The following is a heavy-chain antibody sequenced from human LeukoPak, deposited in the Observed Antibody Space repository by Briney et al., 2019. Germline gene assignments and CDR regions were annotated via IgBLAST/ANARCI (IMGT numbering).Heavy chain of an antibody. V-gene: IGHV3-66*01. J-gene: IGHJ4*01. Sequence: GGSLRLSCAASGFTVSSNYMSWVRQAPGKGLEWVSVIYSGGSTYYADSVKGRFTISRDNSKNTLYLQMNSLRAEDTAVYYCARSSGGYDSSGYYSHYWGQATLVTVYS. CDR1: GFTVSSNY. D-gene: IGHD3-22*01. CDR3: ARSSGGYDSSGYYSHY. CDR2: IYSGGST.